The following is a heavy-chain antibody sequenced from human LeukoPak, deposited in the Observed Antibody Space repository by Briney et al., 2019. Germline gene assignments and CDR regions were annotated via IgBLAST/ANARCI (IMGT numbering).Heavy chain of an antibody. J-gene: IGHJ4*02. CDR3: AKDRLGALLYFDS. D-gene: IGHD1-26*01. CDR2: ISDSGGTT. Sequence: PGGSLRLSCAASGFTFSSYGMGWVRQAPGKGLEWVSAISDSGGTTYYADSVKGRFTISRDNSMNTLYLQMNSLRAEDTAVYSCAKDRLGALLYFDSWGQGTLVTVSS. V-gene: IGHV3-23*01. CDR1: GFTFSSYG.